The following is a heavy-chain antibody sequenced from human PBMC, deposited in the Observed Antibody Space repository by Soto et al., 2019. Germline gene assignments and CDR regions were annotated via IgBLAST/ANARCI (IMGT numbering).Heavy chain of an antibody. J-gene: IGHJ4*02. CDR2: ISYDGSNK. CDR1: GFTFSSYG. CDR3: AKELDSSSWDNYFDY. Sequence: GGSLRLSCAASGFTFSSYGMHWVRQAPGKGLEWVAVISYDGSNKYYADSVKGRFTISRDNSKNTLYLQMNSLRAEDTAVYYCAKELDSSSWDNYFDYWGQGTLVTVSS. V-gene: IGHV3-30*18. D-gene: IGHD6-13*01.